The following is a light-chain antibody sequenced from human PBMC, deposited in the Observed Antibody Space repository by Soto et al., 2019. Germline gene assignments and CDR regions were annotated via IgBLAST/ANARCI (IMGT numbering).Light chain of an antibody. CDR3: QQYSHLIT. J-gene: IGKJ5*01. Sequence: DIQMTQSPSSLASSVLEIVTITFQASQDISNYLNWYQQKLGKAPKLLIYDASNLETGVPSRFSGSGSGTDFTFTISSLQSEDIATYYCQQYSHLITFGQGTRLEIK. CDR1: QDISNY. CDR2: DAS. V-gene: IGKV1-33*01.